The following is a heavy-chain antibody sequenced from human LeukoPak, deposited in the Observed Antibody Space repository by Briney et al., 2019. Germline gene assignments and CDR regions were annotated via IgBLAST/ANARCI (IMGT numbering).Heavy chain of an antibody. Sequence: PGGSLRLSCAASGFTFSNAWMSWVRQAPGKGLEWVGRIKSKTDGGTTDYAAPVKGRFTISRDDSKNTLYLQMNSLRAEDTAIYYCAKDPHSASEGIGYWGQGTLVTVSS. D-gene: IGHD4-11*01. V-gene: IGHV3-15*01. CDR3: AKDPHSASEGIGY. J-gene: IGHJ4*02. CDR2: IKSKTDGGTT. CDR1: GFTFSNAW.